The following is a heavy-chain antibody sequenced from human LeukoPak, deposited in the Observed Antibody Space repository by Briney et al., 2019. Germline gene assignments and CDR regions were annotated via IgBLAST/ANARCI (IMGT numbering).Heavy chain of an antibody. Sequence: GGSLRLSCAASGFTFDDYAMHWVRQAPGKGLEWVSGISWDSSSKCYADSVKGRFTISRDNAKNSLYLQMNSLRAEDTALYYCAKENRCSSTSCYGLWFDPWGQGTLVTVSS. CDR1: GFTFDDYA. CDR3: AKENRCSSTSCYGLWFDP. CDR2: ISWDSSSK. D-gene: IGHD2-2*01. J-gene: IGHJ5*02. V-gene: IGHV3-9*01.